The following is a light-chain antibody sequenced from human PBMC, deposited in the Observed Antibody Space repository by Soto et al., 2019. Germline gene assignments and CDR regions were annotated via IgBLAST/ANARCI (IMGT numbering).Light chain of an antibody. Sequence: QSALTQPPSASGSPGQSVTISCTGTRSDVGGYNYVSWYQQHPGKVPKLMIFEVSERPSGVPDRFSGSKSGNTASLTVSGLQAEDEADYYCQSYDSSLSGWVFGGGTKLTVL. J-gene: IGLJ3*02. CDR2: EVS. CDR3: QSYDSSLSGWV. V-gene: IGLV2-8*01. CDR1: RSDVGGYNY.